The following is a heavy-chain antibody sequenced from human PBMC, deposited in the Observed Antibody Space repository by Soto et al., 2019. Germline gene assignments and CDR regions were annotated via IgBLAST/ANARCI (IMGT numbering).Heavy chain of an antibody. Sequence: SETLSLTCAVSGYSISSGYYWGWIRQSPGKGLECIGSIYHSGSTYYNPSLKSRVIISVDTSKNQFSLKLSSVTAADTAVYYCARLAPIAAADGMDVWGQGTTVTVSS. V-gene: IGHV4-38-2*01. J-gene: IGHJ6*02. CDR3: ARLAPIAAADGMDV. D-gene: IGHD6-13*01. CDR2: IYHSGST. CDR1: GYSISSGYY.